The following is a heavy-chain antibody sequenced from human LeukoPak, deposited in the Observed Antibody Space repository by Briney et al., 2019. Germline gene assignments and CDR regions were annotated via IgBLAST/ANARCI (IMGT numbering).Heavy chain of an antibody. V-gene: IGHV4-61*02. J-gene: IGHJ4*02. CDR2: IYTSGST. D-gene: IGHD2-8*02. CDR3: ARGALMSWWEPPSGLRN. Sequence: PSETLSLTCTVSGGSISSGSYYWSWIRQPAGKGLEWIGRIYTSGSTNYNPSLKSRVTISVDTSKNQFSLKLSSVTAADTAVYYCARGALMSWWEPPSGLRNWGQGTLVTVSS. CDR1: GGSISSGSYY.